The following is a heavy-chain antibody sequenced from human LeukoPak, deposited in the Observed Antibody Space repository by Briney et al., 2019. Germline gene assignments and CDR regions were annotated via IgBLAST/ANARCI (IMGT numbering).Heavy chain of an antibody. J-gene: IGHJ4*02. D-gene: IGHD3-22*01. V-gene: IGHV4-34*01. CDR3: ARGHAYDSRREQRKEQFDY. CDR1: GGSFSGYY. Sequence: SETLSLTCAVYGGSFSGYYWSWIRQPPGKGLEWIGEINHSGSTNYNPSLKSRVTISVDTSKNQFSLKLSSVTAADTAVYYCARGHAYDSRREQRKEQFDYWGQGTLVTVSS. CDR2: INHSGST.